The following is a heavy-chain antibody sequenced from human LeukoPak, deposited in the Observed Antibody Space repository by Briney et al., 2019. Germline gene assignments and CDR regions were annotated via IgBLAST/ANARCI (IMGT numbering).Heavy chain of an antibody. J-gene: IGHJ4*02. CDR1: GGSISSYY. V-gene: IGHV4-59*01. D-gene: IGHD2-2*01. CDR3: ARERYCSSTSCPFDY. Sequence: PSETLSLTCTVSGGSISSYYWSWIRQPPGKGLEWIGYIYYSGGTNYNPSLKSRVTISVDTSKNQFSLKLSSVTAADTAVYYCARERYCSSTSCPFDYWGQGTLVTVSS. CDR2: IYYSGGT.